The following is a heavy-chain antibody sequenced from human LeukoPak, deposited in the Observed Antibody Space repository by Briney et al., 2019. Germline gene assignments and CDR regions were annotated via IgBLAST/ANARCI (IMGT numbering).Heavy chain of an antibody. J-gene: IGHJ4*02. CDR1: GFIFSNAW. CDR2: IYSGGTT. CDR3: ASASAWYRIDY. D-gene: IGHD6-19*01. Sequence: GGSLRLSCAASGFIFSNAWMSWVRQAPGKGLEWVSLIYSGGTTYYGDAVKGRFTISRDNSKNTLYLQMSSLRAEDTAVYYCASASAWYRIDYWGQGTLVTVSS. V-gene: IGHV3-66*01.